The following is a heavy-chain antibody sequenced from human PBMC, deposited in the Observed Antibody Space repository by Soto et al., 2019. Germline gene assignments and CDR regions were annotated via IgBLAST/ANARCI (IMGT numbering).Heavy chain of an antibody. Sequence: TLSLTCTFSGGSISDYSYWSWIRQTPGKGLEWIGYIYHTGNTYYNPSLRSRVSISVDKSKSQFSLKLISVTAADTAVYFCARDEYQLLSSVSWFDSWGQGTLVTVSS. CDR3: ARDEYQLLSSVSWFDS. CDR2: IYHTGNT. CDR1: GGSISDYSY. J-gene: IGHJ5*01. D-gene: IGHD2-2*01. V-gene: IGHV4-30-4*01.